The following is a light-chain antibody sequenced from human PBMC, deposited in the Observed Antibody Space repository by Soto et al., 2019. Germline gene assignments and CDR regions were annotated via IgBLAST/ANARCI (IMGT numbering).Light chain of an antibody. CDR2: LGS. J-gene: IGKJ1*01. CDR3: MQALQTPPT. CDR1: QSLLHSRWNDS. Sequence: DVVLTQSPVSLPVTPGEPASISCRSSQSLLHSRWNDSLDWYLQKPGQSPQLLIYLGSNRASGVPARFSGSGSGTDFTLKISRVEADDVGVYYCMQALQTPPTFGQGTKVEIK. V-gene: IGKV2-28*01.